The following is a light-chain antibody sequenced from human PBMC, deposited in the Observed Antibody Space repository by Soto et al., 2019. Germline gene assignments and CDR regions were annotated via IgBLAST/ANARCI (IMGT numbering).Light chain of an antibody. Sequence: HSVLTQPPSVSEAPRQRVTISCSGSSSNIGNNAVNWYQQLPGKSPKLLIYYDDLLPSGVSDRFSGSKSGTSASLAISGLQSEDEADYDCAAWDDSLNGQVFGTGTKLTVL. CDR1: SSNIGNNA. J-gene: IGLJ1*01. CDR3: AAWDDSLNGQV. V-gene: IGLV1-36*01. CDR2: YDD.